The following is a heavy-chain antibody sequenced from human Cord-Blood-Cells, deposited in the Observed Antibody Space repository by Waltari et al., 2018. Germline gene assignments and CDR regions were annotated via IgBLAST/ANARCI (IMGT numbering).Heavy chain of an antibody. D-gene: IGHD2-8*02. CDR1: ADTFTASY. CDR3: ACAPRVVLPVYYSDF. V-gene: IGHV1-2*04. CDR2: SNHDSGGR. Sequence: QVHRVQSGPEVKKPGAYVRVSCMASADTFTASYMHWLRHAPGQGLERVGWSNHDSGGRNQGRQLHGWVTMTTETYIRAAYMAAGRLRSDNSAAYSCACAPRVVLPVYYSDFWGQGTPVAVSS. J-gene: IGHJ4*02.